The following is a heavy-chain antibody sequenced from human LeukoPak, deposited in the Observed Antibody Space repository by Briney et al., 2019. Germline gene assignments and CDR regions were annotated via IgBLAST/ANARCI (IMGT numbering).Heavy chain of an antibody. V-gene: IGHV5-10-1*01. CDR2: IDPSDSYT. CDR3: AGDPQGGSGVANWFDP. J-gene: IGHJ5*02. CDR1: GYSFTSYW. D-gene: IGHD3-10*01. Sequence: GESLRISWQRSGYSFTSYWSSWVRQMPGKGLEWMGRIDPSDSYTNYSPFFKGHATISADKSISTASLQWSSLKASDTAMYYCAGDPQGGSGVANWFDPWGQGTLVTVSS.